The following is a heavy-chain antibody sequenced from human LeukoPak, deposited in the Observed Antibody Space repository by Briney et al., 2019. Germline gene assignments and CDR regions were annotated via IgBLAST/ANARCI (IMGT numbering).Heavy chain of an antibody. CDR1: GGSISSGDYY. Sequence: SETLSLTCTVSGGSISSGDYYWSWIRQPPGKGLEWIGYIYYGGSTYYNPSLKSRVTISVDTSKNQFSLKLSSVTAADTAVYYCARSDRDYGSGSYYTPSLEYWGQGTLVTVSS. CDR3: ARSDRDYGSGSYYTPSLEY. V-gene: IGHV4-30-4*01. J-gene: IGHJ4*02. CDR2: IYYGGST. D-gene: IGHD3-10*01.